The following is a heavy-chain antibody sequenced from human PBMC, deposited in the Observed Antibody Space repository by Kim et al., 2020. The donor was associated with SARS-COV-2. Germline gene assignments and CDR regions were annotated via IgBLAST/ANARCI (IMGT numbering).Heavy chain of an antibody. CDR3: ARDFEAVVHFDL. CDR2: ITPNEEA. CDR1: GGSFSVYY. D-gene: IGHD2-21*01. V-gene: IGHV4-34*01. Sequence: SETLSLTCEVYGGSFSVYYWTWLRQPPGKGLEWIGEITPNEEAHYNASLKGRVTISLDTSKNQFSLKMTSLIVADTALYFWARDFEAVVHFDLLGRGPL. J-gene: IGHJ2*01.